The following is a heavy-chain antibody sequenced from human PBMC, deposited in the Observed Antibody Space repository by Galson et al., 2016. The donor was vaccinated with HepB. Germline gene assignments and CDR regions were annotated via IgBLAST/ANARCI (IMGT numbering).Heavy chain of an antibody. CDR3: ARDQGAFPNYFDY. V-gene: IGHV3-21*01. J-gene: IGHJ4*02. CDR2: ISSSSNYI. Sequence: SLRLSCAASGFTFSSYSMNWVRQAPGKGLEWVSSISSSSNYIHYADSPKGRFTISRDNAKNSLYLDMTSLRAEDTALYYCARDQGAFPNYFDYWGLGTLVTVST. CDR1: GFTFSSYS. D-gene: IGHD4/OR15-4a*01.